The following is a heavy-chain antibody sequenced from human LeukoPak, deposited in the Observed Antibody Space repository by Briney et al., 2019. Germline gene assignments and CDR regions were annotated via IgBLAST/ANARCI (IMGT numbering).Heavy chain of an antibody. Sequence: ASVTVSCKASGYTFTKDPMHWVRQAPGQRLEWLGWINTANGNTQYSQKFQGRVTIIRDTSAYIGYMDLSGLRSEDTAVYYCATFGGGALDFWGQGTLVTVSS. CDR1: GYTFTKDP. D-gene: IGHD3-16*01. CDR3: ATFGGGALDF. V-gene: IGHV1-3*04. J-gene: IGHJ4*02. CDR2: INTANGNT.